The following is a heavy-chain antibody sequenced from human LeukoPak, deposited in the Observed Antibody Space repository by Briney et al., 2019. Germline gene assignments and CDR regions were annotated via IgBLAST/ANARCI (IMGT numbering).Heavy chain of an antibody. CDR3: VKDQDSSSWYRYYYGMDV. J-gene: IGHJ6*02. D-gene: IGHD6-13*01. Sequence: GGSLRLSCAASGFTVSSNYMSWVRQAPGKGLEWVSVIYSGGSTYYADSVKGRFTISRDNSKNTLYLQMSSLRAEDTAVYYCVKDQDSSSWYRYYYGMDVWGQGTTVTVSS. CDR1: GFTVSSNY. CDR2: IYSGGST. V-gene: IGHV3-53*05.